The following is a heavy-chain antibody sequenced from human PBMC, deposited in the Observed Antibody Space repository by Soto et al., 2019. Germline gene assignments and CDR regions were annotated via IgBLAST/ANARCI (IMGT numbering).Heavy chain of an antibody. J-gene: IGHJ6*02. CDR2: IISMYGTA. Sequence: QVQLVQSGAEVKKPGSSVKVSCKASGGIFSSYAISWVRQAPGQGLEWRGEIISMYGTAMYAQKFRGRVTIIADEAASTAYMELSSLRSEDTAVYYCARGGKERFRGSGMDVWGQGTTVTVSS. CDR3: ARGGKERFRGSGMDV. V-gene: IGHV1-69*01. CDR1: GGIFSSYA. D-gene: IGHD1-1*01.